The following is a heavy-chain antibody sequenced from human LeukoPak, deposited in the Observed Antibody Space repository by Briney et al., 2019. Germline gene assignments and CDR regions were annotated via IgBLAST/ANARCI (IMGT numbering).Heavy chain of an antibody. D-gene: IGHD5-18*01. V-gene: IGHV3-48*04. CDR3: ATAPGYSYGDY. CDR2: ISSSSSTI. Sequence: GGSLRLSCAASGFTFSSYSMNWVRQAPGKGLEWVSYISSSSSTIYYADSVKGRFTISRDNAKNSLYLQMNSLRAEDTAVYYCATAPGYSYGDYWGQGTLVTVSS. J-gene: IGHJ4*02. CDR1: GFTFSSYS.